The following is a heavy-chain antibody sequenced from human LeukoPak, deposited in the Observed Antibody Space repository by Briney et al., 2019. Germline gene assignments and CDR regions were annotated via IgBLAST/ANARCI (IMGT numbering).Heavy chain of an antibody. J-gene: IGHJ4*02. D-gene: IGHD2-2*01. CDR1: GGSFSGYY. V-gene: IGHV4-34*01. Sequence: SETLSLTCAVYGGSFSGYYWSWIRQPPGKGLEWIGEINHSGSTNYNPSLKSRVTISVDTSKNQFSLKLSPVTAADTAVYYCARAGDYVVVPAATYFDYWGQGTLVTVSS. CDR2: INHSGST. CDR3: ARAGDYVVVPAATYFDY.